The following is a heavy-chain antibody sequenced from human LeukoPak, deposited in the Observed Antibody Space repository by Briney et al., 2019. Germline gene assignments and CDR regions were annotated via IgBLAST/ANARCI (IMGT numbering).Heavy chain of an antibody. CDR1: GYSFTSYW. V-gene: IGHV5-51*01. CDR2: IYPGDSDT. J-gene: IGHJ5*02. CDR3: ARQGPCGGDCYYNWFDP. Sequence: GESLKISFKGSGYSFTSYWIGWGRPMPGKGVEWRGNIYPGDSDTRYSPSFQGQVTISADKSISTAYLQLSSLKASDTAMYYCARQGPCGGDCYYNWFDPWGQGTLVTVSS. D-gene: IGHD2-21*02.